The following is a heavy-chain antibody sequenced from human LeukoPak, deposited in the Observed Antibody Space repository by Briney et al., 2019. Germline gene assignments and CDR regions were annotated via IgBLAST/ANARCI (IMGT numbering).Heavy chain of an antibody. V-gene: IGHV3-7*01. Sequence: GGSLRLSCVASGFTFSSLWMSWVRQAPGKGLEWVANINQDGSEKYYVDSVKGRFTISRDNAKKSLYLQMNSLRADDTAVYYCAGGRLRVDYWGQGTLVTVSS. CDR3: AGGRLRVDY. CDR2: INQDGSEK. CDR1: GFTFSSLW. J-gene: IGHJ4*02. D-gene: IGHD2-21*02.